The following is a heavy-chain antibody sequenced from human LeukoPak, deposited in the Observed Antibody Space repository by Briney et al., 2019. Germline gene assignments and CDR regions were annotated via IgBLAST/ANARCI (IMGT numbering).Heavy chain of an antibody. CDR1: GFTFSTYS. Sequence: GGSLRLSCAASGFTFSTYSMTWVRQAPGKGLEWVSSIYGSGERTFYADSVKDRFILYRDNFKNTVYLQMNRLRAEDTAVYYCAKDVVPDSGWDLDYWGQGTLVTVSS. V-gene: IGHV3-23*01. J-gene: IGHJ4*02. CDR2: IYGSGERT. D-gene: IGHD6-19*01. CDR3: AKDVVPDSGWDLDY.